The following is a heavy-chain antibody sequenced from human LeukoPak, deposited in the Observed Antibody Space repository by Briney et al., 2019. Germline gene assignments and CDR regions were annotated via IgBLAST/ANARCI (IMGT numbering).Heavy chain of an antibody. V-gene: IGHV3-48*03. J-gene: IGHJ6*03. Sequence: GGSLRLSCAASGFTFSSYEMNWVRQAPGKGLEWVSYISSSGSTIYYADSVKGRFTISRDNAKNSLYLQMNSLRAEDTAVYYCARSLYYMDVWGKGTTVTVSS. CDR2: ISSSGSTI. CDR3: ARSLYYMDV. CDR1: GFTFSSYE.